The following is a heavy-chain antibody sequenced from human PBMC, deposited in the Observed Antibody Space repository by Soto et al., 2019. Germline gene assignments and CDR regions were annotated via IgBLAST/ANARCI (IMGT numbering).Heavy chain of an antibody. CDR3: ARDREDFGVVIMNWFDP. Sequence: PGGSLRLSCAASGFTFSSYSMNWVRQAPGKGLEWVSSISSSSSYIYYADSVKGRFTISRDNAKNSLYLQMNSLRAEDTAVYYCARDREDFGVVIMNWFDPWGQGTLVTVSS. J-gene: IGHJ5*02. D-gene: IGHD3-3*01. CDR1: GFTFSSYS. V-gene: IGHV3-21*01. CDR2: ISSSSSYI.